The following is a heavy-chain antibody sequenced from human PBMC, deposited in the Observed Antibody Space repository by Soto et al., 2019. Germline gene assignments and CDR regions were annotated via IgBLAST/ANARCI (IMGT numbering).Heavy chain of an antibody. CDR1: GGTFSSYA. D-gene: IGHD2-15*01. Sequence: QVQLVQSGAEVKKPGCSVKVSCKASGGTFSSYAISWVRQAPGQGLEWMGGIIPIFGTANYAQKFQGRVTITADESTSTAYMELSSLRSEDTAVYYCASPSRHCSRGSCYGPFDYWGQGTLVTVSS. CDR2: IIPIFGTA. J-gene: IGHJ4*02. CDR3: ASPSRHCSRGSCYGPFDY. V-gene: IGHV1-69*12.